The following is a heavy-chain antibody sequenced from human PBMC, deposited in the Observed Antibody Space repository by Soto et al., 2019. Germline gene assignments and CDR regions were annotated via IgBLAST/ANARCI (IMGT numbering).Heavy chain of an antibody. J-gene: IGHJ6*02. CDR3: ARGYYYGSGRPTPGGMDV. CDR2: IIPILGIA. V-gene: IGHV1-69*02. D-gene: IGHD3-10*01. Sequence: SVKVSCKASGGTFSSYTISWVRQAPGQGLEWMGRIIPILGIANYAQKLQGRVTMTTDTSTSTAYMELRSLRSDDTAVYYCARGYYYGSGRPTPGGMDVWGQGTTVTVSS. CDR1: GGTFSSYT.